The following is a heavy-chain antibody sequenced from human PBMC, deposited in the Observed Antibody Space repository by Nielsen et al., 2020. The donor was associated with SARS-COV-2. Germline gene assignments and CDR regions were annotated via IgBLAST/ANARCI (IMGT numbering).Heavy chain of an antibody. Sequence: WIRQPPGKGLEWVAVISYDGSNKYYADSVKGRFTISRDNSKNTLYLQMNSLRSEDTAVYYCARETHKSTSIESSSWYGLSNYYYYMDVWGKGTTVTVSS. CDR2: ISYDGSNK. D-gene: IGHD6-13*01. J-gene: IGHJ6*03. CDR3: ARETHKSTSIESSSWYGLSNYYYYMDV. V-gene: IGHV3-30-3*01.